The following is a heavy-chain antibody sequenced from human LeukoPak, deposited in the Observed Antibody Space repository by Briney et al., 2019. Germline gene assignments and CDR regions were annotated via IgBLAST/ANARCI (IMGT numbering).Heavy chain of an antibody. CDR1: GGSISSYY. Sequence: SETLSLTCTVSGGSISSYYWSWIRQPPGKGLEWIGYIYYSGSTNYNPSLKSRVTISVDTSKNQFSLKLSSVTAADTAVYYCARVADILTGYYSSWGQGTLVTVSS. CDR2: IYYSGST. D-gene: IGHD3-9*01. CDR3: ARVADILTGYYSS. J-gene: IGHJ5*02. V-gene: IGHV4-59*01.